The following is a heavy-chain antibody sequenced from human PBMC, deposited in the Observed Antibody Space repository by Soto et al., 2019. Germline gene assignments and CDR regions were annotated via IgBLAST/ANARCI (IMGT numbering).Heavy chain of an antibody. D-gene: IGHD2-15*01. V-gene: IGHV4-59*01. CDR2: IYYSGST. J-gene: IGHJ4*02. CDR3: ARGAGYCSGGSCYYADY. Sequence: SETLSLTCTVSGGSISSYYWSWFRQPPGKGLEWIGYIYYSGSTNYNPSLKSRVTISVDTSKNQFSLKLSSVTAADTAVYYCARGAGYCSGGSCYYADYWGQGTLVTVSS. CDR1: GGSISSYY.